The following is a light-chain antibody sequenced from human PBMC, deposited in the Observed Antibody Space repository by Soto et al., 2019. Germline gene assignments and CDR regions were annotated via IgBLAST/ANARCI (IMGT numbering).Light chain of an antibody. Sequence: QSVLTQPASVSGSPGQSITISCTGTSGDIGGYNYVSWYQQHPGKAPKLMIYDVSDRPSGVSNRFSGSKSGNTASLTTSGLRAEDEADYYCSSYTTSNTLLFGGGTKLTVL. CDR2: DVS. J-gene: IGLJ2*01. CDR1: SGDIGGYNY. CDR3: SSYTTSNTLL. V-gene: IGLV2-14*01.